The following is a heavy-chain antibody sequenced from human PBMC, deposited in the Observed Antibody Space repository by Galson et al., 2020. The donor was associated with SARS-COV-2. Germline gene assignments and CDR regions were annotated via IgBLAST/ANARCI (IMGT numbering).Heavy chain of an antibody. V-gene: IGHV3-30*18. J-gene: IGHJ4*02. CDR2: IAYDGSNK. Sequence: GGSLRLSCAASGFTFSSYGMHWFRQAPGKGLEWVAVIAYDGSNKYYADSVKGRFTIPRYNSKNTLYLQMHRLRSEDTAVYYCAKDRYYGDGFFDYWGQGALVTVSS. CDR1: GFTFSSYG. D-gene: IGHD4-17*01. CDR3: AKDRYYGDGFFDY.